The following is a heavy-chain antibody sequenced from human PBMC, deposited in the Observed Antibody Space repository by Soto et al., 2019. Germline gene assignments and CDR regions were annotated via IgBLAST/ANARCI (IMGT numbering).Heavy chain of an antibody. CDR2: ISGSGGSP. CDR3: ARVTFWGVIATFDY. V-gene: IGHV3-23*01. D-gene: IGHD3-16*02. CDR1: GFTFNSYA. J-gene: IGHJ4*02. Sequence: EVQLLESGGGLVQPGGSLRLSCAASGFTFNSYAMSWVRQAPGKGLEWVSSISGSGGSPYYADSVKGRFTISRDNSKNTLYLQLNSLRAEDTAVYYCARVTFWGVIATFDYWGQGTLVTVSS.